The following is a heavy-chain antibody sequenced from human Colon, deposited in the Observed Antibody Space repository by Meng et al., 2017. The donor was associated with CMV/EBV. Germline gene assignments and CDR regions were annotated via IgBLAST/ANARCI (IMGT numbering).Heavy chain of an antibody. D-gene: IGHD2-8*02. CDR2: IHWDDDK. CDR3: ARHSLTILTD. V-gene: IGHV2-5*02. CDR1: GVTRTPTGGG. J-gene: IGHJ4*02. Sequence: IFKDLGSSLGEPTQTLLCTCPFSGVTRTPTGGGLAWVRQPPGKAPELLALIHWDDDKRYSPYLKNRLNITKDTSKNQVVLSMTDLDPADTGTFYCARHSLTILTDWGQGALVTVSS.